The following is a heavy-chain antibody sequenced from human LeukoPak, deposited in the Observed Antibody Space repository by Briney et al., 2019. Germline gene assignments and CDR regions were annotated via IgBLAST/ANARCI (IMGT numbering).Heavy chain of an antibody. Sequence: PSETLSLTCTVSGGSISSYYWSWIRQPPGRGLEWIGYIYYSGGTNYNPSLKSRVTISVDTSKNQFSLKLSSVTAADTAMYYCARGYYYYYMDVWGKGTTVTVSS. V-gene: IGHV4-59*01. CDR2: IYYSGGT. J-gene: IGHJ6*03. CDR3: ARGYYYYYMDV. CDR1: GGSISSYY.